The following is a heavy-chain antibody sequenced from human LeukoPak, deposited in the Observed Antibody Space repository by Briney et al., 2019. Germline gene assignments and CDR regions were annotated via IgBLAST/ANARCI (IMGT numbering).Heavy chain of an antibody. J-gene: IGHJ4*02. D-gene: IGHD3-10*01. CDR1: GFTFSSYA. V-gene: IGHV3-30*04. CDR3: ARGGSGSSTSYFDY. CDR2: ISYDGSNK. Sequence: PGGSLRLSCAASGFTFSSYAMHWVRQAPGKGLEWVAVISYDGSNKYYAGSVKGRFTISRDNSKNTLYLQMNSLRAEDTAVYYCARGGSGSSTSYFDYWGQGTLVTVSS.